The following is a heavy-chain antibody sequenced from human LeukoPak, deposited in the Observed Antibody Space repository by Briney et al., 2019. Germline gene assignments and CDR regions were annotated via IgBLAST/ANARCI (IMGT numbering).Heavy chain of an antibody. D-gene: IGHD6-13*01. CDR1: GYTFSTYA. Sequence: PGGSLRLSCAASGYTFSTYAMSWVRQAPGKGLEWVSGISWNSGSIGYADSVKGRFTISRDNAKNSLYLQMNSLRAEDTALYYCAPETPGIAAVNAWVEWGQGTLVTVSS. J-gene: IGHJ4*02. V-gene: IGHV3-9*01. CDR3: APETPGIAAVNAWVE. CDR2: ISWNSGSI.